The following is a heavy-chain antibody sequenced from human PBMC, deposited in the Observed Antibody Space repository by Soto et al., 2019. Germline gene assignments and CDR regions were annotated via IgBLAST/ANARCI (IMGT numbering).Heavy chain of an antibody. V-gene: IGHV3-30-3*01. Sequence: QVQLVESGGGVVQPGRSLRLSCAASGFTFSSYAMHWVRQAPGKGLEWVAVISYDGSNKYYADSVKGRFTISRDNSKNTLYLQMNSLRAEDTAVYYCARDGGSSSSSLHYYYYYGMDVW. CDR3: ARDGGSSSSSLHYYYYYGMDV. J-gene: IGHJ6*01. D-gene: IGHD6-6*01. CDR1: GFTFSSYA. CDR2: ISYDGSNK.